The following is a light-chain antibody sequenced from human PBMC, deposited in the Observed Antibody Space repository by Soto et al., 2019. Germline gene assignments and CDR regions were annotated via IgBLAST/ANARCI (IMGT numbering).Light chain of an antibody. CDR1: SSDVGNYKY. J-gene: IGLJ1*01. CDR3: SSYTSSSTLGV. CDR2: EVS. V-gene: IGLV2-14*01. Sequence: QSALTQPASVSGSPGQSITISCTGTSSDVGNYKYVSWYQQHPGKAPKLMIYEVSNRPSGVSNRFSGSKSGNTASLTISGLQAEDETDYYCSSYTSSSTLGVFGTGTKLTVL.